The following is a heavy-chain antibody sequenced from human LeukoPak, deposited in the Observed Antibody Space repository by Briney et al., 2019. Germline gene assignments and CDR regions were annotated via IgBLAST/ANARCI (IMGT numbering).Heavy chain of an antibody. CDR3: ARTTAYYGMDV. V-gene: IGHV3-9*01. CDR2: ISWNSGSI. D-gene: IGHD1-1*01. Sequence: GGSLRLSCAASGFTFDDYAMHWVRQAPGKGLEWVSGISWNSGSIGYADSVKGRFTISRDNAKNSLYLQMNSLRAEDTALYYCARTTAYYGMDVWGQGTTVTVSS. CDR1: GFTFDDYA. J-gene: IGHJ6*02.